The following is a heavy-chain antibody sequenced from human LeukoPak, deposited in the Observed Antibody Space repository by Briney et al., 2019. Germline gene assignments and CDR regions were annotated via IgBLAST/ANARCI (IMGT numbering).Heavy chain of an antibody. V-gene: IGHV1-2*02. CDR2: INPHSGDT. CDR3: ARVYYSGSYDYWYFDL. J-gene: IGHJ2*01. D-gene: IGHD1-26*01. Sequence: GASVKVSCKASEYTFTGYYLHWVRQAPGQGLEWMGWINPHSGDTDYAQKFQGRVTMTRDTSISTAYMELSRLRSDDTAVYYCARVYYSGSYDYWYFDLWGRGTLVTVSS. CDR1: EYTFTGYY.